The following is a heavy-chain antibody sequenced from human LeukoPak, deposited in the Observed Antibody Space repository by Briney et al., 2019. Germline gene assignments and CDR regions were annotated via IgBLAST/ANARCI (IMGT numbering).Heavy chain of an antibody. Sequence: ASVKVSCKASGYSFTNYDINWVRQASGQGLEWMGWMNPDNGNTAYAQKFQGRVTITTNSSESTAYMELSSLRSEDTAVYYCVAYASGSFDYWGQGTLASVSS. CDR2: MNPDNGNT. CDR3: VAYASGSFDY. J-gene: IGHJ4*02. D-gene: IGHD6-19*01. V-gene: IGHV1-8*03. CDR1: GYSFTNYD.